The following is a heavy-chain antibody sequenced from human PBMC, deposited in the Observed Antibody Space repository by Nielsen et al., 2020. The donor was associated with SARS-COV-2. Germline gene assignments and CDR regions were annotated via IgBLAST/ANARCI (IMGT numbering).Heavy chain of an antibody. CDR1: GFTFSDYY. V-gene: IGHV3-11*06. CDR2: ISSSSSYT. Sequence: GESLKISCAASGFTFSDYYMSWIRQAPGKGLEWVSYISSSSSYTNYADSVKGRFTISRDNAKNSLYLQMNSLRAEDTAVYYCARDGTTIFGVVTSYWGQGTLVTVSS. J-gene: IGHJ4*02. D-gene: IGHD3-3*01. CDR3: ARDGTTIFGVVTSY.